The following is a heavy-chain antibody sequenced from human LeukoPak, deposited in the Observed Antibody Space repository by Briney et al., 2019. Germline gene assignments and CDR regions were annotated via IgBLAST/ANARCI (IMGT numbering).Heavy chain of an antibody. J-gene: IGHJ4*02. CDR2: IWYDGSNK. Sequence: GGSLRLSCAASGFTFSSYGMHWVRQAPGKGLEWVAVIWYDGSNKYYADSVKGRFTISRDNSKNTLYLQMNSLRAEDTAVYYCVRDGVGATTYFGYFDHWGQGNLVTVSS. D-gene: IGHD1-26*01. CDR3: VRDGVGATTYFGYFDH. CDR1: GFTFSSYG. V-gene: IGHV3-33*01.